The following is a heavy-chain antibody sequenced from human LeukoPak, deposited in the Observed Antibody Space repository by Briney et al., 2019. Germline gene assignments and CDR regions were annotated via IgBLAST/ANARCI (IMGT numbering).Heavy chain of an antibody. Sequence: PSQTLSPTCTVSGGSISSGDYYWSWIRQPPGKGLEWIGYIYYSGSTYYNPSLKSRVTISVDTSKNQFSLKLSSVTAADTAVYYCARDRDYEGLDYWGQGTLVTVSS. CDR3: ARDRDYEGLDY. V-gene: IGHV4-30-4*01. J-gene: IGHJ4*02. D-gene: IGHD4-17*01. CDR2: IYYSGST. CDR1: GGSISSGDYY.